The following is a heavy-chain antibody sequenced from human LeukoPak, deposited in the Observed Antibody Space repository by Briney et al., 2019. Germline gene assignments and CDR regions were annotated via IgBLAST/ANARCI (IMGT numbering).Heavy chain of an antibody. CDR3: AKLSRLAPSDY. V-gene: IGHV3-30*18. Sequence: PGGSLRLSCAASGFTFSDYDMHWVRQAPGKGLEWVALISYDGSNKYYADSVKGRPSISRDNSRSTLFLQMNSLRAEDTAVYYCAKLSRLAPSDYWGQGTLVSVSS. CDR1: GFTFSDYD. CDR2: ISYDGSNK. D-gene: IGHD6-25*01. J-gene: IGHJ4*02.